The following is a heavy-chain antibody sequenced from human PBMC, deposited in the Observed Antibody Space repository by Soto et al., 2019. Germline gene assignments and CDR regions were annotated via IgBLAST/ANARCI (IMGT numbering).Heavy chain of an antibody. CDR2: INPSGGST. CDR3: ASCEDDILTGYYTLDY. CDR1: GYTFTSYY. D-gene: IGHD3-9*01. Sequence: ASVKVSCKASGYTFTSYYMHWVRQAPGQGLEWMGIINPSGGSTSYAQKFQGRVTMTRDTSTSTVYMELSSLRSEDTAVYYCASCEDDILTGYYTLDYWGQGTLVTVLL. J-gene: IGHJ4*02. V-gene: IGHV1-46*03.